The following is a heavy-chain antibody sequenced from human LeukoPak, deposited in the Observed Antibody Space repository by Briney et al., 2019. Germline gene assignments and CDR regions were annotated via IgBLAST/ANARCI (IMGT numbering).Heavy chain of an antibody. CDR1: GFTFGTYW. Sequence: GGSLGLSCGASGFTFGTYWMHWVRQAPGKGLEWVSYISDSGTTIYYAGSVKGRFTISRDNAKNSLYLQMNSLRAEDTAVYYCAELGITMIGGVWGKGTTVTISS. J-gene: IGHJ6*04. CDR3: AELGITMIGGV. V-gene: IGHV3-48*04. D-gene: IGHD3-10*02. CDR2: ISDSGTTI.